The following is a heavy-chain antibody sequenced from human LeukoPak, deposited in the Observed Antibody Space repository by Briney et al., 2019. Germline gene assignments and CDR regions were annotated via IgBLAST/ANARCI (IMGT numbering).Heavy chain of an antibody. CDR2: ISGSGGST. CDR3: AKKTTALGVVSPSV. D-gene: IGHD3-3*01. J-gene: IGHJ3*01. V-gene: IGHV3-23*01. Sequence: GGSLRLSCAASGFTFSSYAMSWVRQAPGKGLEWVSAISGSGGSTYYADSVKGRFTISRDNSKNTLYLQMNSLRAEDTAVYYCAKKTTALGVVSPSVWGQGTMVTVSS. CDR1: GFTFSSYA.